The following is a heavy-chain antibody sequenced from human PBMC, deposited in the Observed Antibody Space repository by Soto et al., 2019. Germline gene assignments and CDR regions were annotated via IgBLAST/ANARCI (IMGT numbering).Heavy chain of an antibody. Sequence: PGGSLRLSSSASGFMFRNYHVHWVRQAPGKGLEFVSAISSNGGSTYYADAVKGRFTISRDNTKNMVYLQMISLRAEDTALYYCVNRHGSGISYSEYWGQGTLVTVSS. V-gene: IGHV3-64D*06. J-gene: IGHJ4*02. CDR1: GFMFRNYH. CDR2: ISSNGGST. CDR3: VNRHGSGISYSEY. D-gene: IGHD3-10*01.